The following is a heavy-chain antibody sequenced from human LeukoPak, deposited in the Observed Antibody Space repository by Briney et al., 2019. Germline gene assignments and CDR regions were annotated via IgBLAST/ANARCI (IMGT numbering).Heavy chain of an antibody. CDR2: IWYDGSNK. J-gene: IGHJ4*02. CDR1: GFTFSSYG. CDR3: AKDSDFDWLRGKKPFDY. V-gene: IGHV3-33*06. D-gene: IGHD3-9*01. Sequence: GRSLRLSCAASGFTFSSYGMHWVRQAPGKGLEWVAVIWYDGSNKYYADSVKGRFTISRDNSKNTLYLQMNSLRVEDTAVYYCAKDSDFDWLRGKKPFDYWGQGTLVTVSS.